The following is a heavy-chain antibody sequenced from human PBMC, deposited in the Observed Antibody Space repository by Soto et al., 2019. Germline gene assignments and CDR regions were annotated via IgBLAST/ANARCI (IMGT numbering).Heavy chain of an antibody. J-gene: IGHJ6*02. D-gene: IGHD2-8*01. CDR1: GGTFSSYA. V-gene: IGHV1-69*13. CDR2: IIPIFGTA. Sequence: SVKVSCKASGGTFSSYAISWVRQAPGQGLEWMGGIIPIFGTANYAQKFQGRVTITADESTSTAYMELSSLRSEDTAVYYCARDHAYQWGKYYYGMDVWGQGTTVTVSS. CDR3: ARDHAYQWGKYYYGMDV.